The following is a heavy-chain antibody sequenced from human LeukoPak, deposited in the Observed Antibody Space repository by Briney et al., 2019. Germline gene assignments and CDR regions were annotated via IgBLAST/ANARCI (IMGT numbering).Heavy chain of an antibody. D-gene: IGHD3-9*01. CDR2: FDPEDGET. V-gene: IGHV1-24*01. J-gene: IGHJ6*02. CDR1: GYTLTELS. Sequence: GASVKVSCKVSGYTLTELSMHWVRQAPGKGLGWMGGFDPEDGETIYAQKFQGRVTMTKDTSTDTAYMELSSLRSEDTAVYYCATASLRCFSPVTYGMDVWGQGTTVTVSS. CDR3: ATASLRCFSPVTYGMDV.